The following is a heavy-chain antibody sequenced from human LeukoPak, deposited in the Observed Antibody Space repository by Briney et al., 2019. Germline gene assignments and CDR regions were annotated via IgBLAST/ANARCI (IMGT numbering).Heavy chain of an antibody. Sequence: GGSLRLSCAASGFTFSNYWMQWVRHAPGKGLVWVSRINVDGSITTSADSVKGRFTISRDNAKNTLYLQMDSLRAEDTAVYYCATAGNYRFDYWGQGTLVTVSS. V-gene: IGHV3-74*01. CDR1: GFTFSNYW. J-gene: IGHJ4*02. D-gene: IGHD1-7*01. CDR2: INVDGSIT. CDR3: ATAGNYRFDY.